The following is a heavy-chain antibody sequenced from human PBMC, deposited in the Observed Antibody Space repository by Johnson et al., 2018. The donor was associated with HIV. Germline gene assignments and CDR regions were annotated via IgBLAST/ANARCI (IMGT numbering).Heavy chain of an antibody. CDR1: GFTFDDYA. V-gene: IGHV3-9*01. Sequence: VQLVESGGGLVQPGRSLRLSCAASGFTFDDYAMHWVRQAPGKGLEWVSGISWNSGSIGYADSVKGRFTISRDNSKNTLYLQMNRLRAEDTAVYYCANEKGGGGDDAFDIWGQGTMVTVSS. CDR3: ANEKGGGGDDAFDI. CDR2: ISWNSGSI. D-gene: IGHD2-21*01. J-gene: IGHJ3*02.